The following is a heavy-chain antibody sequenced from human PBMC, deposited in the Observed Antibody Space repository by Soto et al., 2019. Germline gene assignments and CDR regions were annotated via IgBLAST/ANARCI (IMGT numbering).Heavy chain of an antibody. CDR3: ARSGGYDPIFDY. Sequence: SRPTPVNPTQPLTLTCTFSGFPHHNSGICVSWILQPPGKALEWLARIDWDDDKYYSTSLRTRLTISKDTSKNQVVLTMTNMDPVYTATYYCARSGGYDPIFDYWGQGTLVTVPQ. CDR2: IDWDDDK. V-gene: IGHV2-70*11. J-gene: IGHJ4*02. CDR1: GFPHHNSGIC. D-gene: IGHD5-12*01.